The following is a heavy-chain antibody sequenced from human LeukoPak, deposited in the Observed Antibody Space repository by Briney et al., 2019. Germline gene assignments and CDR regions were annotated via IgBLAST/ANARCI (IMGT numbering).Heavy chain of an antibody. D-gene: IGHD2-2*02. CDR3: ARDQGTVIVPTAIGWFHP. V-gene: IGHV4-61*02. CDR2: IYSSGST. CDR1: GGSISSGSFY. J-gene: IGHJ5*02. Sequence: SETLSLTCTVSGGSISSGSFYWSWIRQPAGKGMEWIGRIYSSGSTNYNPSLKSRVTISVDTSKNQFSLKLRSVTAADTAVYYCARDQGTVIVPTAIGWFHPWGQGTLVTVSS.